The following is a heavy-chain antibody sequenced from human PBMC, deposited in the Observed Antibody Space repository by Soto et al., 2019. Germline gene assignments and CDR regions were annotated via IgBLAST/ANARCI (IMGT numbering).Heavy chain of an antibody. CDR2: IRYDGSNK. CDR3: ARGRGHYPSLVYFDY. D-gene: IGHD3-10*01. Sequence: QVQLVESGGGVVQPGRSLRLSCVASGFTISSHGMHWVRQAPGKGLEWLAVIRYDGSNKFYADSVKGRFTISRDNSKNTLSLQVNSLRAEDTAMYYCARGRGHYPSLVYFDYWGPGTLVTVSS. CDR1: GFTISSHG. J-gene: IGHJ4*02. V-gene: IGHV3-33*01.